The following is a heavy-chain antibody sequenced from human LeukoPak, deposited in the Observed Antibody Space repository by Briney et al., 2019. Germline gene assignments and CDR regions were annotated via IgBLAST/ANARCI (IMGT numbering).Heavy chain of an antibody. V-gene: IGHV3-48*04. Sequence: GGSLRLSCAASGFTFSSYSMNWVRQAPGKGLEWVSYIGSSSSTIYYADSVKGRFTISRDNAKNSLYLQMNSLRAEDTAVYYCARDGVRYGYGLGADYWGQGTLVTVSS. J-gene: IGHJ4*02. CDR1: GFTFSSYS. CDR2: IGSSSSTI. D-gene: IGHD5-18*01. CDR3: ARDGVRYGYGLGADY.